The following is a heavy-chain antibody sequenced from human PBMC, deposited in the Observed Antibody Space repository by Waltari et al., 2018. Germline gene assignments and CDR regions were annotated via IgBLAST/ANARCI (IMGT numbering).Heavy chain of an antibody. CDR1: GYTFTSYA. CDR2: INAGNGNT. D-gene: IGHD6-19*01. CDR3: ASPGYSSGWLGTDAFDI. V-gene: IGHV1-3*01. J-gene: IGHJ3*02. Sequence: QVQLVQSGAEVKKPGASVKVSCKASGYTFTSYAMHWVRQAPGQRLEWMGWINAGNGNTKYSQECQGRVTITRDTSASTAYMELSSLRSEDTAVYYCASPGYSSGWLGTDAFDIWGQGTMVTVSS.